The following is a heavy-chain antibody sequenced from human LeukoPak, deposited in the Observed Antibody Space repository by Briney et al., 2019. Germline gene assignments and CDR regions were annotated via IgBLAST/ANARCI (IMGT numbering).Heavy chain of an antibody. V-gene: IGHV3-74*01. Sequence: GGSLRLSCAASGFTFSSSWIHWVRQAPGKGLVWVSRIDSDGGSIIYADSVEGRFTIFRDNAKNTLYLQMNSLRAEDTAVYYCAKGHSSGYYFDAFDIWGQGTMVTVSS. CDR1: GFTFSSSW. CDR2: IDSDGGSI. D-gene: IGHD3-22*01. CDR3: AKGHSSGYYFDAFDI. J-gene: IGHJ3*02.